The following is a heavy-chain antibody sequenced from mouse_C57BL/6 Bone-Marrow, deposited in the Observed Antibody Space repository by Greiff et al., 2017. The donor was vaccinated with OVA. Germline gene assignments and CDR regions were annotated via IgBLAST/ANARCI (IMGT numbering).Heavy chain of an antibody. Sequence: QVQLQQPGAELVKPGASVKMSCKASGYTFPSYWITWVKQRPGQGLEWIGDIYPGSGSTNYNEKFKSKATLTVDTSSSTAYMQLSSLTSEDSAVYYCARFYYYGSSFLFDYWGQGTTLTVSS. CDR3: ARFYYYGSSFLFDY. CDR1: GYTFPSYW. V-gene: IGHV1-55*01. D-gene: IGHD1-1*01. J-gene: IGHJ2*01. CDR2: IYPGSGST.